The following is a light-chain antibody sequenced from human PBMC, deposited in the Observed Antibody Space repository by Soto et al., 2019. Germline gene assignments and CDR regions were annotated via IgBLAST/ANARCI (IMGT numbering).Light chain of an antibody. CDR1: SSDVGRYNL. V-gene: IGLV2-23*02. Sequence: QSALTQPASVSGSPGQSITISCTGTSSDVGRYNLVSWYQQLPGKAPKLIIYEVNERPSGISDRFSGSKSGNTASLTISGLQDEYEADYFCCSYVGSSIVMFGGGTKLTVL. CDR3: CSYVGSSIVM. CDR2: EVN. J-gene: IGLJ3*02.